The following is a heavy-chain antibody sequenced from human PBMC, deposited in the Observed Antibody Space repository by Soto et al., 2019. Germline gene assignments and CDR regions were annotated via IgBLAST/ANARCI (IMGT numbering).Heavy chain of an antibody. CDR3: ARDGGAY. CDR1: GFTFSIYA. J-gene: IGHJ4*02. Sequence: QVQLVESGGGVVQPGRSLRLSCAASGFTFSIYAMHWVRRAPGKGLEWMAVMSYDGSNKYYADSVKGRFTISRDNSKNTLYLQMNSRRPEDTALYYCARDGGAYWGQGTLVIVSS. V-gene: IGHV3-30-3*01. D-gene: IGHD3-16*01. CDR2: MSYDGSNK.